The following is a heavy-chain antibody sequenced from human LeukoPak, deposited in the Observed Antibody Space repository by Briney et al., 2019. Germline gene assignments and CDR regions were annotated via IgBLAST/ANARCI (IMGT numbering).Heavy chain of an antibody. J-gene: IGHJ4*02. V-gene: IGHV1-2*02. D-gene: IGHD1-26*01. CDR1: GYTFTGYY. CDR3: ARARIPPYSNVIVGALLFYY. CDR2: INPNSGGT. Sequence: ASVKVSCKASGYTFTGYYMHWVRPAPGQGLEWMGWINPNSGGTNYAQKFQGRVTMTRDTSISTAYMELSRLRSDDTAVYYCARARIPPYSNVIVGALLFYYWGQGTLVTVSS.